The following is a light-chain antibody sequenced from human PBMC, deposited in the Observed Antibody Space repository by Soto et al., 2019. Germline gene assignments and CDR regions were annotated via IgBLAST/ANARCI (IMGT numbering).Light chain of an antibody. CDR3: RQYGRSLGLA. CDR2: GAS. V-gene: IGKV3-20*01. J-gene: IGKJ4*01. CDR1: QSVSSNF. Sequence: EIVLTPSPGTLSLSPGERATLPCRASQSVSSNFLAWYQEKPGQAPRLLIYGASSRATGIPDRFSGSGSGTDFTLTISRLEPEDFAVYYCRQYGRSLGLAFGGGTKVDIK.